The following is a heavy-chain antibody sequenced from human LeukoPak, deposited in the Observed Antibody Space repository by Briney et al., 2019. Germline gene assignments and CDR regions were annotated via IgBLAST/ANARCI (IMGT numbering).Heavy chain of an antibody. J-gene: IGHJ6*02. CDR1: GYTFTNYY. CDR3: ARDVLFCGTTTCSLKGPMDV. V-gene: IGHV1-46*01. D-gene: IGHD2-2*01. Sequence: ASVKVSCKASGYTFTNYYMHWVRQAAGQGLEWMGIINPSAGSTNSAQKFQGRVTMTRDTSTSTVYMELSSLRSEDSAVYYCARDVLFCGTTTCSLKGPMDVWGQGTTVTVSS. CDR2: INPSAGST.